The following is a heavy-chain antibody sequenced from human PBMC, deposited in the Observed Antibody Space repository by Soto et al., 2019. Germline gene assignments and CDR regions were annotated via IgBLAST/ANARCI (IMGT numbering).Heavy chain of an antibody. V-gene: IGHV2-5*02. Sequence: QITLKESGPTLVKPTQTLTLTCSFSGFSLSGSEVGVAWIRQPPGKALEWLALIYWDGDQRYRPSLKSRLNIAKDTSKNQVVLKMSNMDPVDTATYYCAHDDYNSRRGFDPWGPGILVTASS. J-gene: IGHJ5*02. CDR1: GFSLSGSEVG. CDR3: AHDDYNSRRGFDP. D-gene: IGHD5-12*01. CDR2: IYWDGDQ.